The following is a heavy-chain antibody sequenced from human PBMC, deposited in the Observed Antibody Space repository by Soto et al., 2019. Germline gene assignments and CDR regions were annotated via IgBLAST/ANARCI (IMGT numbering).Heavy chain of an antibody. D-gene: IGHD3-10*01. V-gene: IGHV3-21*02. CDR3: ARVTAGSGSYQIDL. J-gene: IGHJ4*02. CDR2: IGRVSTYI. CDR1: GFPFSSFS. Sequence: QLVESGGGLVKPGGSLRLSCVASGFPFSSFSLIWIRQAPGKGLEWVSSIGRVSTYIYYADSVRGRFTVSRDNAKTSGYLQMNGLTAEDSGIYYCARVTAGSGSYQIDLWGQGTLVTVSS.